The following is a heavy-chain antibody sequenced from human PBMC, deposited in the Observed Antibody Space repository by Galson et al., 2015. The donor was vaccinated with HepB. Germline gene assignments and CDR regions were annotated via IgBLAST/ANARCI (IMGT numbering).Heavy chain of an antibody. D-gene: IGHD1-26*01. CDR1: GFTFSSYA. CDR2: ISYDGSNK. Sequence: SLRLSCAASGFTFSSYAMHWVRQAPGKGLEWVAVISYDGSNKYYADSVKGRFTISRDNSKNTLYLQMNSLRAEDTAVYYCARERGELLPALGYWGQGTLVTVSS. V-gene: IGHV3-30*04. J-gene: IGHJ4*02. CDR3: ARERGELLPALGY.